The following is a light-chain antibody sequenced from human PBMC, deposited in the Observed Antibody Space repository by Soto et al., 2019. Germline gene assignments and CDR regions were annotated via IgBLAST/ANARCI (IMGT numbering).Light chain of an antibody. CDR1: QILLHSSGYNY. Sequence: EIVLTQSPLSLPVTHVDPASISFRSSQILLHSSGYNYVDWYLQKPGHSPQLLIYLVSNRASGVPDRFSGSGSGTDFTLKISRVEAEDVGLYYCMQALQTPLTFGQGTRLEI. CDR2: LVS. CDR3: MQALQTPLT. J-gene: IGKJ5*01. V-gene: IGKV2-28*01.